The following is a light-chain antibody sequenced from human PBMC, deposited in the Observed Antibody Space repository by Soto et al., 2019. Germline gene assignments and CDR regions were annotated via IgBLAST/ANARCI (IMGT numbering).Light chain of an antibody. CDR3: QQSSNWPPEIT. V-gene: IGKV3D-20*02. Sequence: EIVLTQSPGTLSLSPGERATLSCRASQSVSSSYLAWYQQKPGQAPRLLIYDASNRATGILARFSGSGSGTDFTLTISSLEPEDFAVYYCQQSSNWPPEITVGQGTRLEI. CDR2: DAS. CDR1: QSVSSSY. J-gene: IGKJ5*01.